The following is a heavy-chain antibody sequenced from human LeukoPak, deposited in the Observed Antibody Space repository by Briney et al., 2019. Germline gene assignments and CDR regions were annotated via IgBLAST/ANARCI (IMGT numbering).Heavy chain of an antibody. CDR2: IYYSGST. CDR3: ARAGYCSGGSCYPSFDYYYYYMDV. D-gene: IGHD2-15*01. V-gene: IGHV4-59*08. J-gene: IGHJ6*03. Sequence: PSETLSLTCTVSGGSISSYYWSWIRQPPGKGLEWIGYIYYSGSTYYNPSLKSRVTISVDTSKNQFSLKLSSVTAADTAVYYCARAGYCSGGSCYPSFDYYYYYMDVWGKGTTVTVSS. CDR1: GGSISSYY.